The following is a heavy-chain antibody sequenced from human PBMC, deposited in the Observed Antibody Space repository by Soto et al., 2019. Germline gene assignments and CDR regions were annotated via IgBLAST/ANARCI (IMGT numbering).Heavy chain of an antibody. D-gene: IGHD3-16*02. J-gene: IGHJ4*02. CDR3: LRGGNDVWGSYQD. Sequence: EVQLVESGGGLGQPGGSLRLSCAASGFTFRNYWMYWVRQAPGKGLVWVSHINGDGRITAYADSVRGRFTISRDDAKNTLFLQMNSLRPEDTAVYYCLRGGNDVWGSYQDWGQGTLVTVSS. CDR1: GFTFRNYW. CDR2: INGDGRIT. V-gene: IGHV3-74*01.